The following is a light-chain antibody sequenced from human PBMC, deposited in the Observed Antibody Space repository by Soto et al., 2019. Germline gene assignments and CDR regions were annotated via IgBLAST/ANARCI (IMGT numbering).Light chain of an antibody. Sequence: EMFMTQSPSXLXXXXLXXXTLSCMASHSVSSKLAWYQRKPGQAPRLLIYGASTRATGIPARFSGSGSGTEFTLTISSLQSEDFAIYYCQQYNNWPWTLGQGTKVDI. CDR3: QQYNNWPWT. CDR2: GAS. CDR1: HSVSSK. J-gene: IGKJ1*01. V-gene: IGKV3-15*01.